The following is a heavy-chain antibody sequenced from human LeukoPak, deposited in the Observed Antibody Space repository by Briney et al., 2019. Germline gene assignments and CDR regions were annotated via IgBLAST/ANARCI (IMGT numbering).Heavy chain of an antibody. CDR2: ISYDGSNK. CDR1: GFTFSSYA. D-gene: IGHD5-18*01. V-gene: IGHV3-30-3*01. CDR3: ARRTAMVSLDY. J-gene: IGHJ4*02. Sequence: GRSLRLSCAASGFTFSSYAMHWVRQAPGKGLEWVAVISYDGSNKYYADSVKGRFTISRDNSKNTLYLQMNSLRAGDTAVYYCARRTAMVSLDYWGQGTLVTVSS.